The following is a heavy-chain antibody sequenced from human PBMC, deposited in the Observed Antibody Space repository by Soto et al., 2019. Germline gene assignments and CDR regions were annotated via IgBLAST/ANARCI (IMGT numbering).Heavy chain of an antibody. V-gene: IGHV5-51*01. CDR3: ARRKYYYDSSGYLSPTAFDI. Sequence: PGESLKISCKGSGYSFTSYWIGWVRQMPGKGLEWMGIIYPGDSDTRYSPSFQGQVTISADKSISTAYLQWSSLKASDTAMYYCARRKYYYDSSGYLSPTAFDIWGQGTMVT. CDR2: IYPGDSDT. CDR1: GYSFTSYW. D-gene: IGHD3-22*01. J-gene: IGHJ3*02.